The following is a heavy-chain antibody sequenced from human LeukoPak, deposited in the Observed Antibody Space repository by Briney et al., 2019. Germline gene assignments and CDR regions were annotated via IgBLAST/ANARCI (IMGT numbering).Heavy chain of an antibody. Sequence: GESLKISCKGSGYTFTSYWIGWVRQMPGKGLEWMGIIYPGDSDTRYSPSFQGQVTISADKSSSTAYLQWSSLKASDTAMYYCARHPEMATIFSYQYWGQGTLVTVSS. CDR3: ARHPEMATIFSYQY. J-gene: IGHJ4*02. CDR1: GYTFTSYW. D-gene: IGHD5-24*01. CDR2: IYPGDSDT. V-gene: IGHV5-51*01.